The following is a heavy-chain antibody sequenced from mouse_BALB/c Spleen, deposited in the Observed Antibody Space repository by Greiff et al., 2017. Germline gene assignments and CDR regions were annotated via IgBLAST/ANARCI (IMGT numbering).Heavy chain of an antibody. D-gene: IGHD2-14*01. V-gene: IGHV3-2*02. CDR2: ISYSGST. Sequence: VQLKESGPGLVKPSQSLSLTCTVTGYSITSDYAWNWIRQFPGNKLEWMGYISYSGSTSYNPSLKSRISITRDTSKNQFFLQLNSVTTEDTATYYCARGYETAYAMDYWGQGTSVTVSS. CDR3: ARGYETAYAMDY. CDR1: GYSITSDYA. J-gene: IGHJ4*01.